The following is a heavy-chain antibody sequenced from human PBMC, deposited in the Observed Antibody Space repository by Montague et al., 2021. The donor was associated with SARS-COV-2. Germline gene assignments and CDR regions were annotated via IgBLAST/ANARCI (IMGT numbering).Heavy chain of an antibody. Sequence: SETLSLTCTVSSGSLSNYYWSWIRQSPDKGLEWIGYMYETGNMIYNPSLRSRVSISADTSKGQFSLRLTSVTAADPARYYCARNMAYWGQGVLVTV. CDR1: SGSLSNYY. CDR2: MYETGNM. V-gene: IGHV4-4*09. CDR3: ARNMAY. J-gene: IGHJ4*02. D-gene: IGHD2/OR15-2a*01.